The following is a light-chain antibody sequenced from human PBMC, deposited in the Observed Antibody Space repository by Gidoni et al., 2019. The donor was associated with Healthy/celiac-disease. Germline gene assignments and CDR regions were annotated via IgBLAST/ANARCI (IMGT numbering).Light chain of an antibody. J-gene: IGLJ2*01. CDR1: NLETKS. CDR3: QVWDSSVDLRV. CDR2: DDD. V-gene: IGLV3-21*02. Sequence: SYVLSQPPPLSVSPGLTATITCEGDNLETKSVQWYRQKAGQAPVLVVLDDDDRPSGVPDQISGSNSKNTATLSITRIEPGDEADYFGQVWDSSVDLRVFGGGTSLTVL.